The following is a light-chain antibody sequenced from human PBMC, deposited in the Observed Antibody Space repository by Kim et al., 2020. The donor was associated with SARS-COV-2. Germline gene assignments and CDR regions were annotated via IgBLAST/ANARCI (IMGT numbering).Light chain of an antibody. CDR3: QSYNRDNVI. Sequence: GKAVTISCTRSSGSIDDNYVQWYQQRPGGVPTTVIYEDDQRPSGVSVRFSGSIDNSSNSASLTISGLRTEDEADYYCQSYNRDNVIFGGGTQLTVL. CDR1: SGSIDDNY. V-gene: IGLV6-57*03. J-gene: IGLJ2*01. CDR2: EDD.